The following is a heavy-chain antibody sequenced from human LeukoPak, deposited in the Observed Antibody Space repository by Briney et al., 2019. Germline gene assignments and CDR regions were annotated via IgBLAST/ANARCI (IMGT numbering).Heavy chain of an antibody. D-gene: IGHD2-21*01. V-gene: IGHV3-30*18. CDR1: GFTFSSYG. Sequence: PGGSLRLSCAASGFTFSSYGMHWVRQAPGKGLEWVAVISYDGSNKYYADSVKGRFSISRDNSKNTLYLQMNSLRAEDTAVYYCAKDQGLWTDYYYYMDVWGKGTTVTVSS. J-gene: IGHJ6*03. CDR2: ISYDGSNK. CDR3: AKDQGLWTDYYYYMDV.